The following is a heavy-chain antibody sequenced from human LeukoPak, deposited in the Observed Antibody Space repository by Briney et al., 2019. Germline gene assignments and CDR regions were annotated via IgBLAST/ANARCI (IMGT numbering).Heavy chain of an antibody. CDR2: ISSSGSTI. J-gene: IGHJ4*02. CDR3: ARDRSYGYHAHDY. CDR1: GFTFSDYY. V-gene: IGHV3-11*01. D-gene: IGHD5-18*01. Sequence: GGSLRLSCAASGFTFSDYYMSWIRQAPGKGLEWVSYISSSGSTIYYADSVKGRFTISRDNAKNSLYLQMNSLRAEDTAVYYCARDRSYGYHAHDYWGQGTLVTVSS.